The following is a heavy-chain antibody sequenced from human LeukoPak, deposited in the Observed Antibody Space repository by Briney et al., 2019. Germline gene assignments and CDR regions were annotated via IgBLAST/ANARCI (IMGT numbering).Heavy chain of an antibody. V-gene: IGHV4-34*01. Sequence: SETLSLTCAVYGGSFSGYYWSWIRQPPGKGLGWIGEINHSGSTNYNPSLKSRVTISVDTSKNQFPLKLSSVTAADTAVYYCARVRSYSSSWVFDYWGQGTLVTVSS. J-gene: IGHJ4*02. D-gene: IGHD6-13*01. CDR3: ARVRSYSSSWVFDY. CDR2: INHSGST. CDR1: GGSFSGYY.